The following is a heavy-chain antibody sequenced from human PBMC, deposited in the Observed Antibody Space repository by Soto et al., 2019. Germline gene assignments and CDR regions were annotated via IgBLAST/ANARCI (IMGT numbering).Heavy chain of an antibody. V-gene: IGHV1-46*01. Sequence: ASVKVSCKASGYTFSTYYMHWVRQAPGQGYEWMGIINPSGGSTTYAQKFQGRVTMTRDTSTTTVYMELSSLKSEDTAVYYCARYDYNGYFFDYSSQGTPVTVSS. J-gene: IGHJ4*02. CDR1: GYTFSTYY. D-gene: IGHD4-4*01. CDR2: INPSGGST. CDR3: ARYDYNGYFFDY.